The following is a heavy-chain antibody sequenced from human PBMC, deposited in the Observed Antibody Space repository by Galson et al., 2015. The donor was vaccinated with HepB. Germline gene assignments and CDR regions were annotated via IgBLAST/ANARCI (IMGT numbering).Heavy chain of an antibody. V-gene: IGHV3-23*01. Sequence: SLRLSCAASGFTFSSYAMSWVRQAPGKGLKWVSAISGSGGSTYYADSVKGRFTISRDNSKNTLYLQMNSLRAEDTAVYYCAKGGSMVRGVIITSNGWGQGTLVTVSS. CDR2: ISGSGGST. CDR3: AKGGSMVRGVIITSNG. D-gene: IGHD3-10*01. CDR1: GFTFSSYA. J-gene: IGHJ4*02.